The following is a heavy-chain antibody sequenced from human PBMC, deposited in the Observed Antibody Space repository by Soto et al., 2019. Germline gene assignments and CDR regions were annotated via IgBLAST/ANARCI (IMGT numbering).Heavy chain of an antibody. D-gene: IGHD2-2*01. CDR1: GFTFSSYA. Sequence: VQLVESGGGVVQPGRSLRLSCAASGFTFSSYAMHWVRQAPGKGLECVAVISYDGSNKYYADSVKDRFTISRDNPKNTLYLQTNSLRADDTAVYYCGIVLVPAAILRYDFDIWGQGTMVTVSS. J-gene: IGHJ3*02. CDR2: ISYDGSNK. CDR3: GIVLVPAAILRYDFDI. V-gene: IGHV3-30-3*01.